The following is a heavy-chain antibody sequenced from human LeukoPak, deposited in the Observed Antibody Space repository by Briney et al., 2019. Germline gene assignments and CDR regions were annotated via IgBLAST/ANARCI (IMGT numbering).Heavy chain of an antibody. CDR3: AAKGNGYTGIYVFAH. CDR2: LYASGTT. Sequence: GGSLRLSCATSGFSFSDFDMQWVRQAPGKGLEWVSVLYASGTTKYADSVKGRFTISRDTSDNTLNLQMNGLGAEDSAVYYCAAKGNGYTGIYVFAHWGQGTLVTVSA. CDR1: GFSFSDFD. D-gene: IGHD1-26*01. J-gene: IGHJ4*02. V-gene: IGHV3-66*01.